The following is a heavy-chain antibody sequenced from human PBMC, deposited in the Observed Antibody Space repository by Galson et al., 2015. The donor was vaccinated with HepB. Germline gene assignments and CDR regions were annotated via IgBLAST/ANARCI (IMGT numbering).Heavy chain of an antibody. Sequence: SLRLSCAPSGFIFSTYGMHWVRQAPGKGLEWVAVISYDGSEKYYAESVKGRFTISRDNSKNTLFLQMNSLRAEDTAVYYCARDNRQASRLWLGHAFDIWGQGTMVTVSS. CDR2: ISYDGSEK. CDR1: GFIFSTYG. CDR3: ARDNRQASRLWLGHAFDI. J-gene: IGHJ3*02. V-gene: IGHV3-30*03. D-gene: IGHD6-19*01.